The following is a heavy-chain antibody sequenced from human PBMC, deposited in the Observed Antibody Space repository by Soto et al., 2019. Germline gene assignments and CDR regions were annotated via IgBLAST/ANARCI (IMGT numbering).Heavy chain of an antibody. CDR1: GYTFTGYY. CDR3: ARSPLDLYYYDSSGYYGY. J-gene: IGHJ4*02. D-gene: IGHD3-22*01. V-gene: IGHV1-2*02. CDR2: INPNSGGT. Sequence: VASVKVSCKASGYTFTGYYMHWVRQAPGQGLEWMGWINPNSGGTNYAQKFQGRVTMTRDTSISTAYMELSRLRSDDTAVYYCARSPLDLYYYDSSGYYGYWGQGTLVTVSS.